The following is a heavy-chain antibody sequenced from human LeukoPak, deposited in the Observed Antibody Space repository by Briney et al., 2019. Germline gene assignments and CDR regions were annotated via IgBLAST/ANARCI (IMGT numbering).Heavy chain of an antibody. V-gene: IGHV4-59*08. Sequence: SETLSPTCTVSGGSISSYYWSWIRQPPGKGLEWIGYIYYSGSTNYNPSLKSRVTISVDTSKNQFSLKLSSVTAADTAVYYCASGGGSWYDAFDIWGQGTMVTVSS. J-gene: IGHJ3*02. CDR3: ASGGGSWYDAFDI. CDR1: GGSISSYY. CDR2: IYYSGST. D-gene: IGHD6-13*01.